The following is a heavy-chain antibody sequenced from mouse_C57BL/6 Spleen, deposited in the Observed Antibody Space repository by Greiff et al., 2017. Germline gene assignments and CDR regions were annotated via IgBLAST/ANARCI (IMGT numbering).Heavy chain of an antibody. J-gene: IGHJ1*03. CDR2: ISYDGSN. CDR1: GYSITSGYY. V-gene: IGHV3-6*01. D-gene: IGHD1-1*01. Sequence: EVKLEESGPGLVKPSQSLSLTCSVTGYSITSGYYWNWLRQFPGNKLEWMGYISYDGSNNYNPSLKNRISITRDTSKNQFFLKLNSVTTEDTATYYGARWDFDYDGSSYWYFDVWGTGTTVTVSS. CDR3: ARWDFDYDGSSYWYFDV.